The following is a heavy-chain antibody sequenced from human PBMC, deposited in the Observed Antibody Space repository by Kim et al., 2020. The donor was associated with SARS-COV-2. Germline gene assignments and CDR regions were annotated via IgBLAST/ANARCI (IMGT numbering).Heavy chain of an antibody. CDR1: GYTFTDYS. D-gene: IGHD2-21*01. CDR2: ISTDSGAT. Sequence: ASVKVSCKASGYTFTDYSIHWVRQAPGRGLECMAWISTDSGATNNAQKFQDRITLTRDTSINTTYMELRSLRSDDTAAYCCARGDTVVASRYYYAMDVWGQGTTVTVSS. CDR3: ARGDTVVASRYYYAMDV. V-gene: IGHV1-2*02. J-gene: IGHJ6*02.